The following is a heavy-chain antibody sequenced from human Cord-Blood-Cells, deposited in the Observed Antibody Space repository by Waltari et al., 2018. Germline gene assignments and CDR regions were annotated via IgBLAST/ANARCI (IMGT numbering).Heavy chain of an antibody. J-gene: IGHJ2*01. CDR3: ARVRSSWYFDL. CDR1: GYTFTSYA. V-gene: IGHV1-3*01. CDR2: INAGNGNT. Sequence: QVQLVQSGAEVKKPGASVKVSCKASGYTFTSYAMHWVRKAPGQRLEWMGWINAGNGNTKYSQKFQGRVTITRDTSASTAYMELSSLRSEDTAVYYCARVRSSWYFDLWGRGTLVTVSS.